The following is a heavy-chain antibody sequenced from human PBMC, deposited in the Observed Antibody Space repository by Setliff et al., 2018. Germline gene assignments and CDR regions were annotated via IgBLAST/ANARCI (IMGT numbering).Heavy chain of an antibody. J-gene: IGHJ3*01. Sequence: PSETLSLTCTDSGDSISSGDYFWSWIRQPPGKGLEWIAYIYHSGSAYYNPSLKSRVTMSVDTSKNQFSLHLTSVTAAGTAVYYCAREVGTSTSSDAFDVWGQGMMVTVSS. D-gene: IGHD1-26*01. CDR1: GDSISSGDYF. CDR3: AREVGTSTSSDAFDV. CDR2: IYHSGSA. V-gene: IGHV4-30-4*08.